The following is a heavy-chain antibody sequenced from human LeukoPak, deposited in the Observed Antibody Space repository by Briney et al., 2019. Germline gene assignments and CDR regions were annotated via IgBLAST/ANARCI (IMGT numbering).Heavy chain of an antibody. Sequence: DPSETLSLTCTVSGGSIRSSSYYWGCIRQPPGKGLEWIGGIHYNGSTCYNPSLGGRVIMSIDTSKNQFSLRLTSVTAADTAMYYCARDRGVPRPYYFDQWGQGTLVTVSS. V-gene: IGHV4-39*07. J-gene: IGHJ4*02. CDR3: ARDRGVPRPYYFDQ. CDR2: IHYNGST. CDR1: GGSIRSSSYY. D-gene: IGHD3-10*01.